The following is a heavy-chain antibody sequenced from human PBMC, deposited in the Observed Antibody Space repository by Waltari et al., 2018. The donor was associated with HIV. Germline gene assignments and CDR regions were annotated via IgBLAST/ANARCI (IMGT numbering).Heavy chain of an antibody. CDR3: ATCNIGSGWYLKSPIRI. D-gene: IGHD6-19*01. Sequence: VQMLESGGDLVQPGGSLRLSCAVSGLNFATSGLGWVRQAPGKGLGLLSAITSSGGRTYYAESVKGRFIISRDNSKKTVTLQLKNLRLGDTAMYYCATCNIGSGWYLKSPIRIWGQGTLVTVS. CDR1: GLNFATSG. V-gene: IGHV3-23*01. J-gene: IGHJ4*02. CDR2: ITSSGGRT.